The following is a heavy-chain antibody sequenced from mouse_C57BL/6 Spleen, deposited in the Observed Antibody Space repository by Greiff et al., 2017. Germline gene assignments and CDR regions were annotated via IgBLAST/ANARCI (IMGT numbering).Heavy chain of an antibody. CDR2: IDPNSGGT. V-gene: IGHV1-72*01. Sequence: VQLQQSGAELVKPGASVKLSCKASGYTFTSHWMHWVKQRPGRGLEWIGRIDPNSGGTKYNEKFKSKATLTVDKPSSTAYMQLSSLTSEDSAVYYCARDNYGSSPYAMDYWGQGTSVTVSS. CDR1: GYTFTSHW. CDR3: ARDNYGSSPYAMDY. J-gene: IGHJ4*01. D-gene: IGHD1-1*01.